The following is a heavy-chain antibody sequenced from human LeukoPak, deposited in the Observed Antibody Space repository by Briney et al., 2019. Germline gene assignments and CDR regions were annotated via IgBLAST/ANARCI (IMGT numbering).Heavy chain of an antibody. CDR3: ARNSFGGSLLGGYYYYYMEV. V-gene: IGHV1-8*03. J-gene: IGHJ6*03. Sequence: ASVKVSCKASGYTFTSYDINWVRQATGQGREWMGWMNPNSGNTGYAQNFQGRVTITRNTSISTAYMEMSSLRSEDTAVYYCARNSFGGSLLGGYYYYYMEVWGKGTTVTISS. CDR1: GYTFTSYD. CDR2: MNPNSGNT. D-gene: IGHD1-26*01.